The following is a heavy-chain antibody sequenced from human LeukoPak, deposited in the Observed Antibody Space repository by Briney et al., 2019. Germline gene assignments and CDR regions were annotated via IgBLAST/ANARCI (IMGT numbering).Heavy chain of an antibody. CDR2: IYTSGST. CDR1: GSSISSYY. Sequence: SETLSLTCTVSGSSISSYYWSWIRQPPGKGLEWIGYIYTSGSTNYNPSLKSRVTISVDTSKNQFSLKLSSVTAADTAVYYCARQASSGWYNWFDPWGQGTLVTVSS. CDR3: ARQASSGWYNWFDP. J-gene: IGHJ5*02. V-gene: IGHV4-4*09. D-gene: IGHD6-19*01.